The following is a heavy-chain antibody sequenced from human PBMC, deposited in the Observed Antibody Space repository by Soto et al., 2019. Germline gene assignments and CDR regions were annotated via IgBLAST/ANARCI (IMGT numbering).Heavy chain of an antibody. CDR3: ARDVNDYGDTNPKMSAFDY. CDR2: ISSSSSYI. Sequence: GGSLRLSCAASGFTFSSYSMNWVRQAPGKGLEWVSSISSSSSYIYYADSVKGRFTISRDNAKNSLYLQMNSLRAEDKAVDYCARDVNDYGDTNPKMSAFDYWGQGTLVTVSS. J-gene: IGHJ4*02. V-gene: IGHV3-21*01. D-gene: IGHD4-17*01. CDR1: GFTFSSYS.